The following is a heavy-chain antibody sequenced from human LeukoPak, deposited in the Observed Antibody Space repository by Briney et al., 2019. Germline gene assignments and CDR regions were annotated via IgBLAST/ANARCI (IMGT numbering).Heavy chain of an antibody. Sequence: SETLSLTCTVSGYSISSGYYWSWTRQPAGEGLEWIGRIYTSGSANYNPSLKSRVTMSVDTSKNQFSLKLSSVTAADTAVYYCASMGYCSSTSCYTYNWFDPWGQGTLVTVSS. CDR2: IYTSGSA. CDR1: GYSISSGYY. D-gene: IGHD2-2*02. V-gene: IGHV4-4*07. J-gene: IGHJ5*02. CDR3: ASMGYCSSTSCYTYNWFDP.